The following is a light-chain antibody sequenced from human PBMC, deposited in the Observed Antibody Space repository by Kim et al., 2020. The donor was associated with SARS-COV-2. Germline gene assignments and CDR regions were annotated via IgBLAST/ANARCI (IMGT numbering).Light chain of an antibody. V-gene: IGKV1-5*03. Sequence: SASVGDRVTITCRASQSISSWLAWYQQNPEKAPKLLNYKASSLESGVPSTFSGSGSGTEFTLTISSLQPDDFATYYCQQYHSYSGTFGQGTKLEIK. CDR1: QSISSW. CDR3: QQYHSYSGT. J-gene: IGKJ2*01. CDR2: KAS.